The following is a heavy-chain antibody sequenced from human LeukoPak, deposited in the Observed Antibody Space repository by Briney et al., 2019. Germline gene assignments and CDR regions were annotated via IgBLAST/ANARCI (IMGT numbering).Heavy chain of an antibody. CDR1: GFTFSGYS. CDR3: AREGGAFFDY. J-gene: IGHJ4*02. V-gene: IGHV3-21*01. Sequence: GGPLRLSCAASGFTFSGYSMNWVRQAPGKGLEWVSSIGSSSSYKYYADSVKGRFTISRDNAKKSLYLQMNSLRADDTAVYYCAREGGAFFDYWGQGTLVAVSS. CDR2: IGSSSSYK. D-gene: IGHD3-16*01.